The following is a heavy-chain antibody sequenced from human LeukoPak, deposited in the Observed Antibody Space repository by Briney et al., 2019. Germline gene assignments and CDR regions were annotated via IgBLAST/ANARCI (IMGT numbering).Heavy chain of an antibody. J-gene: IGHJ4*02. D-gene: IGHD6-19*01. Sequence: PGGSLRLSCAASGFTFSSYSMNWVRQAPGKGLEWVSSISSSSSYIYYADSVKGRFTISRDNAKNSLYLQMNSLRAEDTAVYYCARDKSVAGGSLGYWGQGTLVTVSS. V-gene: IGHV3-21*01. CDR1: GFTFSSYS. CDR2: ISSSSSYI. CDR3: ARDKSVAGGSLGY.